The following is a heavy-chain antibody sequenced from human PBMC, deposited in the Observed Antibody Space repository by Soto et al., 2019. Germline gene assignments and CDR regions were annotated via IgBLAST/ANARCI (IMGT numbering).Heavy chain of an antibody. CDR2: ISTYNGNT. D-gene: IGHD3-9*01. CDR1: GYTFTSYD. V-gene: IGHV1-18*01. J-gene: IGHJ3*02. Sequence: GASVKVSCKASGYTFTSYDISWVRQAPGQGLEWMGWISTYNGNTNYAQKLQGRVTMTTDTSTSTAYMELRSLRTDDTAVYYCARRPQYYDVLTAYPIIDAFDIWGQGTKVTV. CDR3: ARRPQYYDVLTAYPIIDAFDI.